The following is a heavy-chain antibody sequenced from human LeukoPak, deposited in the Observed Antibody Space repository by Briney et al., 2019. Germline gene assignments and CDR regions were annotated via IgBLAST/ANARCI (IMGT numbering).Heavy chain of an antibody. CDR1: GASIRSYY. J-gene: IGHJ5*02. Sequence: SETLSLTCAVSGASIRSYYWNWLRQPAGKGLEWIGRIYASGSTNYSPSLKSRVTMSIDTSKNQFALNLTSVTAADTAVYYCARDTAIVGMNNWFDPWGQGTLATVSS. CDR2: IYASGST. V-gene: IGHV4-4*07. D-gene: IGHD5-18*01. CDR3: ARDTAIVGMNNWFDP.